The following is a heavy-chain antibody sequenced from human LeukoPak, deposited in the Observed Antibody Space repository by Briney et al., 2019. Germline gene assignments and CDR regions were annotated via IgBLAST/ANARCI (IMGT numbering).Heavy chain of an antibody. V-gene: IGHV4-34*01. CDR3: ARGSNSVAY. Sequence: KPSETPSLTCAVYGGAFSDFYWGWVRQPPGEGLEWVGEISHSGDTNYNPSLKSRVTISLGAAKNQFSLNLSSVTAADTAVYYCARGSNSVAYWGQGTLVTVSS. CDR1: GGAFSDFY. J-gene: IGHJ4*02. CDR2: ISHSGDT. D-gene: IGHD4-23*01.